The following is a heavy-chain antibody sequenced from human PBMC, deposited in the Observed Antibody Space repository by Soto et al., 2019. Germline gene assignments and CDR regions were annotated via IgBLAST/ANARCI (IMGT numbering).Heavy chain of an antibody. CDR2: MYYSGST. D-gene: IGHD4-4*01. V-gene: IGHV4-59*01. J-gene: IGHJ4*02. CDR3: AREEGLTIDY. Sequence: QVQLQESGPGLVKPSETLSLTCTVSGGSISSYYWNWIRQPPGKGLEWIGYMYYSGSTHYNPSLKXXVXIXXDTSKSQFSLKLRSVTAADTAVYYCAREEGLTIDYWGQGTLVTVSS. CDR1: GGSISSYY.